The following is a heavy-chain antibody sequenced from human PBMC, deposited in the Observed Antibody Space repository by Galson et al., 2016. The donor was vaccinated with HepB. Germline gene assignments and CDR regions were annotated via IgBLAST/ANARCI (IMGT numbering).Heavy chain of an antibody. CDR1: GFTFSSYW. J-gene: IGHJ5*02. CDR2: INQDGIEK. CDR3: ARVSYITMMVVVVDP. V-gene: IGHV3-7*01. Sequence: SLRLSCATSGFTFSSYWMTWVRQAPGKGLEWVANINQDGIEKYYVGSVEGRFTISRDNAKKSLYLQMDSLRAEDTAVYYCARVSYITMMVVVVDPWGQGTLVTVSS. D-gene: IGHD3-22*01.